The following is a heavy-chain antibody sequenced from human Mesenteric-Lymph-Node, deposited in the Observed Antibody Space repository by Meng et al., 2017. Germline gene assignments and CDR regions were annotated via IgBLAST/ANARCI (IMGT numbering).Heavy chain of an antibody. V-gene: IGHV3-21*01. CDR1: GFTFSSYA. CDR2: ISAGSDYI. J-gene: IGHJ4*02. CDR3: ARDYSGWSRDY. D-gene: IGHD6-13*01. Sequence: EVPLVESGGGLVQPGGSLRLPCAASGFTFSSYAMSWVRQAPGKGLEWISVISAGSDYIYYADSQKGRFTVSRDNAKNSLYLQMNSLRAEDTAVYYCARDYSGWSRDYWGQGTLVTVSS.